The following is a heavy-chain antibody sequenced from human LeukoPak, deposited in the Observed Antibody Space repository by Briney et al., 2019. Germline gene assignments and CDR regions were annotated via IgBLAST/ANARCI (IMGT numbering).Heavy chain of an antibody. D-gene: IGHD6-6*01. CDR1: GYTFTGYY. J-gene: IGHJ4*02. V-gene: IGHV1-2*04. Sequence: GASVKVSCKASGYTFTGYYMHWVRQAPGQGLEWMGWINPNSGGTNYAQKFQGWVTMTRDTSISTAYMELSRLRSDDTAVYYCARELERYYFDYWGQGTLVAVSS. CDR3: ARELERYYFDY. CDR2: INPNSGGT.